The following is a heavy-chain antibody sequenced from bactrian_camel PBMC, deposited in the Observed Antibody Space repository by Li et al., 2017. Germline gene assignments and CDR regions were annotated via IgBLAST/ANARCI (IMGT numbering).Heavy chain of an antibody. D-gene: IGHD3*01. V-gene: IGHV3S53*01. J-gene: IGHJ4*01. CDR1: AHTDSPNC. CDR2: LDSGGNT. CDR3: GTDLSSVGVCTGLYGKTWRG. Sequence: HVQLVESGGGSVQAGGSLKLSCTASAHTDSPNCMGWFRQAPGKEREGVAGLDSGGNTMYADSVKGRFTISLDKAKNTLLLEMNDLKPEDTAMYYCGTDLSSVGVCTGLYGKTWRGWGQGTQVTVS.